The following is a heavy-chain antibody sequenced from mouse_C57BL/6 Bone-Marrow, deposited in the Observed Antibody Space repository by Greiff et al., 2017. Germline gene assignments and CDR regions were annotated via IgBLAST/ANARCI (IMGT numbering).Heavy chain of an antibody. CDR3: TRRSNYYGSSTVLDY. D-gene: IGHD1-1*01. CDR2: ISPGNSDT. J-gene: IGHJ2*01. CDR1: GYTFTSYW. V-gene: IGHV1-5*01. Sequence: VQLQQSGTVLARPGASVKMSCKTSGYTFTSYWMHWVKQRPGQGLEWIGAISPGNSDTSYNQKFKGKAKLTAVTSASTAYMALSSLTNEDSAVYYCTRRSNYYGSSTVLDYWGQGTTLTVSS.